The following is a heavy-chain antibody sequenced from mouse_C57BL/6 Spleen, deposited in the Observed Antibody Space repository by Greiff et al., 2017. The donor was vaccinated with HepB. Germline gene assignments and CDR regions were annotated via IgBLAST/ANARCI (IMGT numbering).Heavy chain of an antibody. CDR2: IYPGSGST. J-gene: IGHJ4*01. D-gene: IGHD1-1*01. CDR1: DYTFTSYW. V-gene: IGHV1-55*01. Sequence: VQLQQPGAELVKPGASVKMSCKASDYTFTSYWITWVKQRPGQGLEWIGDIYPGSGSTNYNEKFKSKATLTVDTSSSTAYMQLSSLTSEDSAVYYCARGYGSSHYAMDYWGQGTSVTVSS. CDR3: ARGYGSSHYAMDY.